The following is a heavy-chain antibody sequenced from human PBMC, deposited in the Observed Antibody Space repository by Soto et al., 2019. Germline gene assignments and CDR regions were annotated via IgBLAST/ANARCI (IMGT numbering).Heavy chain of an antibody. CDR2: ISSSSSYI. D-gene: IGHD1-7*01. Sequence: EVQLVESGGGLVKPGGSLRLSCAASGFTFSSYSMNWVHQAPGKGLEWVSSISSSSSYIYYADSVKGRFTISRDNAKNSLYLQMNSLRAEDTAVYYCARDSPRRYNWNLFDYWGQGTLVTVSS. V-gene: IGHV3-21*01. CDR3: ARDSPRRYNWNLFDY. CDR1: GFTFSSYS. J-gene: IGHJ4*02.